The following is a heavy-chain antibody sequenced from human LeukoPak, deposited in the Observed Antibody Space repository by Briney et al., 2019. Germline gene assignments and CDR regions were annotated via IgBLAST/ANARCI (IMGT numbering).Heavy chain of an antibody. Sequence: PSETLSLTCTVSGGSISSGGYYWSWIRQPPGKGLEWIGYIYHSGSTYYNPSLKSRVTISVDRSKNQFSLKLSSVTAADTAVYYCARAPIVVVPYSDYWGQGTLVTVSS. J-gene: IGHJ4*02. V-gene: IGHV4-30-2*01. D-gene: IGHD2-2*01. CDR3: ARAPIVVVPYSDY. CDR1: GGSISSGGYY. CDR2: IYHSGST.